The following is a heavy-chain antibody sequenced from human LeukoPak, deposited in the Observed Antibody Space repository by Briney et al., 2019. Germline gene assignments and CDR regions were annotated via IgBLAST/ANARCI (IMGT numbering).Heavy chain of an antibody. CDR1: GFTFSTFA. CDR2: INHSGST. V-gene: IGHV4-34*01. J-gene: IGHJ4*02. Sequence: GSLRLSCAASGFTFSTFAMIWIRQPPGKGLEWIGEINHSGSTNYNPSLKSRVTISVDTSKNQFSLKLSSVTAADTAVYYCASYPPNDYGDYWGQGTLVTVSS. CDR3: ASYPPNDYGDY.